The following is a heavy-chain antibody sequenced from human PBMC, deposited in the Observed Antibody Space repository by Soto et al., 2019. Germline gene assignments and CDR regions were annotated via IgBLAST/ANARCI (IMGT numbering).Heavy chain of an antibody. CDR2: IYSGGST. Sequence: PGGSLRLSCAASGFTVSSNYMSWGRQAPWKGLEWVSVIYSGGSTYYADSVKGRFTISRDNSKNTLYLQMNSLRAEDTAVYYCARITMVRGVIDAFDIWGQGTMVTVSS. CDR1: GFTVSSNY. V-gene: IGHV3-53*01. D-gene: IGHD3-10*01. CDR3: ARITMVRGVIDAFDI. J-gene: IGHJ3*02.